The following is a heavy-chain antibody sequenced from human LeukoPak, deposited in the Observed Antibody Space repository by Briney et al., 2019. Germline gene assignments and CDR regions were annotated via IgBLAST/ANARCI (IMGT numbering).Heavy chain of an antibody. V-gene: IGHV4-59*11. CDR1: RGPISSHY. D-gene: IGHD1-26*01. CDR2: VSFSGTT. Sequence: SETLSLTCTVSRGPISSHYWSLIRQPPGKRLEWIGYVSFSGTTKYSPSLNSRVTISRDTSKNQFSLRVNSVTAADTAVYYCTRSRVSGSYFDYHSGMDVWGQGTTVIVS. CDR3: TRSRVSGSYFDYHSGMDV. J-gene: IGHJ6*02.